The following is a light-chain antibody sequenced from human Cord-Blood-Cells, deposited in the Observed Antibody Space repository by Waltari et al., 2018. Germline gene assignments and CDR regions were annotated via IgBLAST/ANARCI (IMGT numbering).Light chain of an antibody. J-gene: IGLJ1*01. Sequence: QPAQTQPASVSGSLGQSINISCTATSSDVGGSNYVSWYQQHHGNAPKLMIYEVSNRPSGVSNRFSGSKSGNTASLTISGLQAEDEADYYCSSYTSSSTLVFGTGTKVTVL. V-gene: IGLV2-14*01. CDR3: SSYTSSSTLV. CDR2: EVS. CDR1: SSDVGGSNY.